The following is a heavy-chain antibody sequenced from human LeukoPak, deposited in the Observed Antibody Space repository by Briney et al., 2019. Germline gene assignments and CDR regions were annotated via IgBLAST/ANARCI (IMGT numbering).Heavy chain of an antibody. CDR1: GYTFTSYA. CDR2: INAGNGNT. V-gene: IGHV1-3*01. Sequence: ASVKVSCTASGYTFTSYAMHWVRQAPGQRLEWMGWINAGNGNTKYSQRFQGRVTITRDTSASTAYMELSGLRSEDTAVYYCARDFNEKEGYDPDVSDYWGQGTLVTVSS. D-gene: IGHD5-12*01. CDR3: ARDFNEKEGYDPDVSDY. J-gene: IGHJ4*02.